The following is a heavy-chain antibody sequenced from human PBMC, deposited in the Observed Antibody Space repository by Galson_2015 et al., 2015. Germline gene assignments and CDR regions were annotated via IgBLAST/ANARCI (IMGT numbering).Heavy chain of an antibody. CDR3: ARGVYCSGGSCSYS. D-gene: IGHD2-15*01. V-gene: IGHV1-69*13. J-gene: IGHJ4*02. Sequence: SVKVSCKASGGTFSSYAISWVRQAPGQGLEWMGGIIPIFGTANYTQKFQGRVTITADESTSTAYMELSSLRSEDTAVYYCARGVYCSGGSCSYSWGRGTLVTVS. CDR1: GGTFSSYA. CDR2: IIPIFGTA.